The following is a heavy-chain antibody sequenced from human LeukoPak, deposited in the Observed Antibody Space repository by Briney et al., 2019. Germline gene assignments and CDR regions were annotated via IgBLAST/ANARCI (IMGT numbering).Heavy chain of an antibody. CDR3: ARLTVTTAIDY. Sequence: SETLSLTCTVSGGSITSYYWSWLRQPPGKGLEWIAYIYYTGSTNYNPSLESRVTISVDTSKNQFSLRLSSATAADTAVYYCARLTVTTAIDYWGQGTLVTVSS. CDR2: IYYTGST. CDR1: GGSITSYY. D-gene: IGHD4-17*01. V-gene: IGHV4-59*01. J-gene: IGHJ4*02.